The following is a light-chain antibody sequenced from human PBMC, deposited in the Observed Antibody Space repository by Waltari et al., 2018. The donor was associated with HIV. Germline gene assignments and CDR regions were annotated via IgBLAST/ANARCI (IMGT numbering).Light chain of an antibody. CDR1: QSISSY. J-gene: IGKJ2*01. Sequence: DIQMTQSPSSLSASVGDRVTINCRASQSISSYLNWYQQKPGKAPKLLIYCASRWPDGVPSRFSGSGSGTDFTLTISSLQPEDFATYYCQQSYSTPDTFGQGTKLDIK. CDR3: QQSYSTPDT. V-gene: IGKV1-39*01. CDR2: CAS.